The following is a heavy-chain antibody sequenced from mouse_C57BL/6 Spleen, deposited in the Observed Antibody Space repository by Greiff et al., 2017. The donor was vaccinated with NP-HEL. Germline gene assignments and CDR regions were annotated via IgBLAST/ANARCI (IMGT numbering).Heavy chain of an antibody. CDR3: AREEDYDYVHFDY. CDR2: IHPNSGST. V-gene: IGHV1-64*01. J-gene: IGHJ2*01. D-gene: IGHD2-4*01. Sequence: VQLQQPGAELVKPGASVKLSCKASGYTFTSYWMHWVKQRPGQGLEWIGMIHPNSGSTNYNEKFKSKATLTVDKSSSTAYMQLSSLTSEDSEVYYCAREEDYDYVHFDYWGQGTTLTVSS. CDR1: GYTFTSYW.